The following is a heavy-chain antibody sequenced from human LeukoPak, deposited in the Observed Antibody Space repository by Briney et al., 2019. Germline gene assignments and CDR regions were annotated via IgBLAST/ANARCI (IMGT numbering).Heavy chain of an antibody. CDR2: ISLSGSTI. CDR3: TRVKWFDS. V-gene: IGHV3-48*03. J-gene: IGHJ5*01. CDR1: GFTFSSYE. Sequence: GESLRLSCAASGFTFSSYEMSWVRQAPGKGLEWVSYISLSGSTIYYADSVKGRFTISRDNAKNSLYLQMNSLRVEDTAVYYCTRVKWFDSWGQGTLITVSS.